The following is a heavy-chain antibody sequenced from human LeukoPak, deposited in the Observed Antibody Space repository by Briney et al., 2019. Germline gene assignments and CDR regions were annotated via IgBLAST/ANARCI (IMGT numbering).Heavy chain of an antibody. CDR2: INAGNGNT. V-gene: IGHV1-3*01. Sequence: ASVKVSCKASGYTFTRYAMHRLGQAPGQTLEWIGWINAGNGNTKHSQQLQGRVTITRDTSASTAYMELSSLRSEDTAVYYCARDRGSSTSRTYYYYYGMDVWGKGTTVTVSS. J-gene: IGHJ6*04. D-gene: IGHD2-2*01. CDR1: GYTFTRYA. CDR3: ARDRGSSTSRTYYYYYGMDV.